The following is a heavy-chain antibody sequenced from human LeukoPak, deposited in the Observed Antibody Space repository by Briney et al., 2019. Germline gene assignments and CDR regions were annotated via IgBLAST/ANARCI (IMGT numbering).Heavy chain of an antibody. V-gene: IGHV4-59*01. J-gene: IGHJ4*02. D-gene: IGHD3-16*01. Sequence: SETLSLTCTVSGGSIRSYYWSWIRQPPGKGLEYIGYIHYSGNTNYNPSLKSRVTTSVDTSKNQVSLKLSSVTAADTAVYYCASLTPGGPFGFWGQGTLVTVSS. CDR1: GGSIRSYY. CDR3: ASLTPGGPFGF. CDR2: IHYSGNT.